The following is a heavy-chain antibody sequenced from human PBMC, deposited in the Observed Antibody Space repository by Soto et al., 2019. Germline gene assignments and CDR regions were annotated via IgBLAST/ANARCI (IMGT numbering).Heavy chain of an antibody. J-gene: IGHJ4*02. CDR1: GYTFTGHY. CDR2: IGPESGDT. Sequence: ASVKVSCKASGYTFTGHYIHWVRQAPEQGPEWMGEIGPESGDTRYAQKFQGRVTMTRDTSITTVYMELKNLSPDDTAVYYCGRVRSWQIVAFDWGQGTLVTVAS. V-gene: IGHV1-2*02. CDR3: GRVRSWQIVAFD. D-gene: IGHD5-12*01.